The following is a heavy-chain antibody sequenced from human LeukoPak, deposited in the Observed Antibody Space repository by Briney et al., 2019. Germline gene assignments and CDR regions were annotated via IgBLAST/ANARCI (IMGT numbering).Heavy chain of an antibody. CDR2: ISYDGSNR. Sequence: GGSLRLSCAASGFTFSDYAMNWVRQAPGKGLEWVTVISYDGSNRYYADSVKGRFTISGDNSKNTLYLQMNSLRAEDTAVYYCARHRSPKVVFDAFDIWGQGTMVTVSS. CDR3: ARHRSPKVVFDAFDI. CDR1: GFTFSDYA. D-gene: IGHD3-22*01. J-gene: IGHJ3*02. V-gene: IGHV3-30-3*01.